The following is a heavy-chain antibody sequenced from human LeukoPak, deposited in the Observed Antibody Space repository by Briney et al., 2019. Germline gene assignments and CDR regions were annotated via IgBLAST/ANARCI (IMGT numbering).Heavy chain of an antibody. V-gene: IGHV3-21*01. CDR1: GFTFSSYN. CDR3: ARLPWNSQYSSSWYRGYYYYGMDV. J-gene: IGHJ6*02. Sequence: GGSLRLSCAASGFTFSSYNMNWVRQAPGKGLEWVSSISSSSSYIYYADSVKGRFTISRDNAKNSLYLQMNSLRAEDTAVYYCARLPWNSQYSSSWYRGYYYYGMDVWGQGTTVTVSS. CDR2: ISSSSSYI. D-gene: IGHD6-13*01.